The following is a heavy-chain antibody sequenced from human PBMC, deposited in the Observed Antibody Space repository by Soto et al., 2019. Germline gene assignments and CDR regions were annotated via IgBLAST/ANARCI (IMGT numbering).Heavy chain of an antibody. J-gene: IGHJ3*02. CDR3: ARDNRDGYNFRFFDI. Sequence: SETLSLTCTVSGRSISSVGYYWSRIRQHPGEGLEWTGYIYSTDTTYYNPCLKSRVTISVDTSKNQCSLKLSSVTAADTAVYYCARDNRDGYNFRFFDIWGQGTMVTVSS. V-gene: IGHV4-31*03. D-gene: IGHD5-12*01. CDR2: IYSTDTT. CDR1: GRSISSVGYY.